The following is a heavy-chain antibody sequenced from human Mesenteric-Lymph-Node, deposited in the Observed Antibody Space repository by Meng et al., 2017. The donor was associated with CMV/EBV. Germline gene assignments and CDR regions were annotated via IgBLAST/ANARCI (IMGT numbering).Heavy chain of an antibody. V-gene: IGHV2-5*01. D-gene: IGHD3-9*01. CDR2: IYCNDDK. CDR3: AHTLKLRCFDWLSQVGYFDF. J-gene: IGHJ4*02. Sequence: TSGMGVDCIRRPPEHALEWLALIYCNDDKRYSPSLQCRLTLTKDTSKTQVVLTMTNMDPVDTATYSCAHTLKLRCFDWLSQVGYFDFWGQGTLVTVSS. CDR1: TSGMG.